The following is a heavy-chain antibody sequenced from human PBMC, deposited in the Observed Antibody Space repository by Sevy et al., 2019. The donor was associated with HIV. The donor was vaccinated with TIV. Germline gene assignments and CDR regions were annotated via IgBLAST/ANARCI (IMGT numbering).Heavy chain of an antibody. CDR1: GASVSSGSFF. Sequence: SETLSLTCSVSGASVSSGSFFWTWIRQAPGKGLEWIGYIYYSGSTNYNPSLKSRVTFSVDTSKNQFTLKLRSVTAADTAVYYCARDQAESSSTGGLDSWGPGALVTVSS. CDR2: IYYSGST. J-gene: IGHJ4*02. V-gene: IGHV4-61*01. D-gene: IGHD6-6*01. CDR3: ARDQAESSSTGGLDS.